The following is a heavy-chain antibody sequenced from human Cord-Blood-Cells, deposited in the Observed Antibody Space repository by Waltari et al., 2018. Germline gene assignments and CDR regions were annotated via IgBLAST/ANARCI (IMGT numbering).Heavy chain of an antibody. V-gene: IGHV1-2*02. CDR2: INPNSGGT. J-gene: IGHJ3*02. CDR1: GYTFTGYY. Sequence: QVQLVQSGAEVKKPGASVKVSCKASGYTFTGYYMHWVRQAPGEGLEWMGGINPNSGGTNYAQKLQGRVTMTRDTSISTAYMGLSRLRSDDTAVYYCAREPSDGAFDIWGQGTMVTVSS. CDR3: AREPSDGAFDI.